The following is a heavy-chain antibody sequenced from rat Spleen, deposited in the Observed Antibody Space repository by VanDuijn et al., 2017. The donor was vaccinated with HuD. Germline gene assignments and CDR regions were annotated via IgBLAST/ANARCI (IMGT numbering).Heavy chain of an antibody. CDR1: GFTFSDYY. J-gene: IGHJ4*01. V-gene: IGHV5-29*01. Sequence: EVQLVESDGGLVQPGRSLKLSCAASGFTFSDYYMAWVRQAPTKGLEWVATISYDGSKTYYRDSVKGRFTISRDNAKSTLYLQMDSLRSEDTATYYCARHDTIAALGVMDAWGQGASVTVSS. CDR3: ARHDTIAALGVMDA. CDR2: ISYDGSKT. D-gene: IGHD1-2*01.